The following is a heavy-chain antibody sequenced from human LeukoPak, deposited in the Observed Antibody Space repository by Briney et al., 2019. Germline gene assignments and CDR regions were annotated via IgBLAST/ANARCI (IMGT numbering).Heavy chain of an antibody. D-gene: IGHD2-21*02. CDR3: ARGSVVTSWAFDI. V-gene: IGHV3-66*01. CDR1: GFTFSNAW. Sequence: GGSLRLSCAASGFTFSNAWMSWVRQAPGKGLEWVSVISSGGNTYYTDSVKGRFTISRDGSKNTLYLQMNSLRVEDTAVYYCARGSVVTSWAFDIWGQGTMVTVSS. J-gene: IGHJ3*02. CDR2: ISSGGNT.